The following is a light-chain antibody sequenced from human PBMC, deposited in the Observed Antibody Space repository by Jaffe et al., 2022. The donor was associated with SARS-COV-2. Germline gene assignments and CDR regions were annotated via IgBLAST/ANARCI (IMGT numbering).Light chain of an antibody. CDR1: SSNIGSNT. Sequence: QSVLTQPPSASGTPGQRVTISCSGSSSNIGSNTVNWYQQFPGTAPKLLIFSDNQRPSGVPDRFSGSKSGTSASLAISGLQSEDEAYYHCAAWDDSLNGGVFGGGTKLTVL. CDR3: AAWDDSLNGGV. J-gene: IGLJ3*02. CDR2: SDN. V-gene: IGLV1-44*01.